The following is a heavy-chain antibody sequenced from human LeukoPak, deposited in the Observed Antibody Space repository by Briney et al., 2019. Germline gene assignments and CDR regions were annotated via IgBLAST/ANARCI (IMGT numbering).Heavy chain of an antibody. CDR2: INPNTNGI. J-gene: IGHJ4*02. CDR3: XXXXXXXHEPFDF. CDR1: GYTISDYF. D-gene: IGHD1-14*01. V-gene: IGHV1-2*02. Sequence: AASVRVSCKASGYTISDYFMHWVRQAPGQGLEWMGWINPNTNGINYAQKFQGRVIMTRDTSINTAYMELRSLTSDDTAIYYCXXXXXXXHEPFDFWGQGTLXT.